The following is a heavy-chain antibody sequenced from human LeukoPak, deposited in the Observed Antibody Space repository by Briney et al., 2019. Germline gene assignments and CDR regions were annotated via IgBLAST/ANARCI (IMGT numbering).Heavy chain of an antibody. V-gene: IGHV4-39*01. Sequence: SEALSLTCSVSGGSISRSSYYWGWTRQPPGKGLEWIGSIYYSGSTYYNPSLKNRVTISVDTSRNQFSLKLGSVTAADTAVYYCARHGSIATGAFTYWGQGTLVTVSS. CDR2: IYYSGST. CDR1: GGSISRSSYY. CDR3: ARHGSIATGAFTY. D-gene: IGHD6-13*01. J-gene: IGHJ4*02.